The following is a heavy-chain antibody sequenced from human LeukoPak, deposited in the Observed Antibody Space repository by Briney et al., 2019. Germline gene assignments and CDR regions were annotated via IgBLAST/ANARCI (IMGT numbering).Heavy chain of an antibody. V-gene: IGHV1-69*06. CDR1: GGTFSSYA. CDR2: IIPIFGTA. J-gene: IGHJ5*02. Sequence: SVKVSCKASGGTFSSYAISWVRQAPGQGLEWMGGIIPIFGTANYAQKFQGRVTITADKSTGTAYMELSSLRSEDTAVYYCARDVMVRGHNWFDPWGQGTLVTVSS. CDR3: ARDVMVRGHNWFDP. D-gene: IGHD3-10*01.